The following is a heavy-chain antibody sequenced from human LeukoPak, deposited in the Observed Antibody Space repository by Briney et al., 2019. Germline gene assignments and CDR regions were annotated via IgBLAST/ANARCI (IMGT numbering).Heavy chain of an antibody. CDR2: ISPNTGGT. D-gene: IGHD6-19*01. J-gene: IGHJ5*02. Sequence: ASVKVSCKASGYTFSGYYRHWVRQAPGQGLEWMGWISPNTGGTNSAQKFQGRVTMTRDTSISTAYMELNSLRPDDTAVYYCAREKKWLVTRPANWFDPWGQGTLVTVSS. CDR1: GYTFSGYY. V-gene: IGHV1-2*02. CDR3: AREKKWLVTRPANWFDP.